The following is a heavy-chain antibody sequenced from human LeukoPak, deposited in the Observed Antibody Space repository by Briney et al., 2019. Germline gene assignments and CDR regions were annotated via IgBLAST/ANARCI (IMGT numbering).Heavy chain of an antibody. D-gene: IGHD5-18*01. J-gene: IGHJ6*03. CDR2: INPSGGST. V-gene: IGHV1-46*01. Sequence: RASVKVSCKASGYTFTSYYMHWVRQAPGQGLEWMGIINPSGGSTSYAQKFQGRVTMTRDTSTSTVYMELSSLRSEDTAVYYCARVIYPSYGYVYYYYYMDVWGKGTTVTVSS. CDR1: GYTFTSYY. CDR3: ARVIYPSYGYVYYYYYMDV.